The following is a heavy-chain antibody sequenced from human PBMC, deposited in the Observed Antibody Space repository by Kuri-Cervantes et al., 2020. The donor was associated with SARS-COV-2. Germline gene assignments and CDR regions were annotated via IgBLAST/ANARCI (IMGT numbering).Heavy chain of an antibody. CDR2: ISYDGSNK. CDR3: ASYLLEGWFDP. Sequence: GGSLRLSCAASGFTFSSYAMHWVRQAPGKGLEWVAVISYDGSNKYYADSVKGRFTISRDNSKNTLYLQMNSLRAEDTAVYYCASYLLEGWFDPWGQGTLVTVSS. CDR1: GFTFSSYA. D-gene: IGHD3-3*01. J-gene: IGHJ5*02. V-gene: IGHV3-30-3*01.